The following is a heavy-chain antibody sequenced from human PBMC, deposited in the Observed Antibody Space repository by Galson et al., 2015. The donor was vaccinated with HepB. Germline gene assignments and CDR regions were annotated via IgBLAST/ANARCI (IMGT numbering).Heavy chain of an antibody. V-gene: IGHV3-48*01. J-gene: IGHJ4*02. CDR2: ISSSSSSI. CDR3: ARSELRFLELADY. D-gene: IGHD3-3*01. CDR1: GFSFSSYS. Sequence: SLRLSCAASGFSFSSYSMNWVRQAPGKGLEWVSYISSSSSSIYYADSVKGRFTISRDNAKNSLYLQMNSLRAEDTAVYYCARSELRFLELADYWGQGTLVTVSS.